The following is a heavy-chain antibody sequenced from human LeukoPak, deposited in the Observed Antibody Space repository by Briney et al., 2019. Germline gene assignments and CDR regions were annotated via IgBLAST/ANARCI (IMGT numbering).Heavy chain of an antibody. CDR3: ARDGYDFWSGYYYFDY. J-gene: IGHJ4*02. V-gene: IGHV3-11*04. CDR2: ISSSGTTI. CDR1: GFTFSDYY. D-gene: IGHD3-3*01. Sequence: GGSLRLSCAASGFTFSDYYMTWIRQAPGKGLEWVSYISSSGTTIYYADSVKGRFTISRDNAEDSLYLQMNSLRAEDTAVYYCARDGYDFWSGYYYFDYWGQGTLVTVSS.